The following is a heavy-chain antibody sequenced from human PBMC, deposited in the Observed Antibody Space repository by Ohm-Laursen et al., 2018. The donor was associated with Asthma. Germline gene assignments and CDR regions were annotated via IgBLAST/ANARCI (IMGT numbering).Heavy chain of an antibody. CDR2: INPNSGGT. J-gene: IGHJ6*02. CDR1: GYTFTGYY. V-gene: IGHV1-2*06. CDR3: ARGFLEWSIYGMDV. Sequence: VSSVKVSCKASGYTFTGYYMHWVRQAPGQGLEWMGRINPNSGGTNYAQKFQGRVTMTRDTSISTAYMELSRLRSDDTAVYYCARGFLEWSIYGMDVWGQGTTVTVSS. D-gene: IGHD3-3*01.